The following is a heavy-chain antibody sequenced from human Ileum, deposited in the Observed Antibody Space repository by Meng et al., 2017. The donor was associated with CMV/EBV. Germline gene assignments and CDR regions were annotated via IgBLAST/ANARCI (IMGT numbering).Heavy chain of an antibody. CDR2: IHSGGAT. J-gene: IGHJ5*01. CDR3: ARDGYSSSWFVT. V-gene: IGHV3-53*01. CDR1: GFSVSSNY. D-gene: IGHD6-13*01. Sequence: LSCAASGFSVSSNYMSWVRQAPGKGLEWVSIIHSGGATYYADSVKDRFTISRDNSKNTLYLQMNSLRAEDTAVYYCARDGYSSSWFVTWGHGTLVTVSS.